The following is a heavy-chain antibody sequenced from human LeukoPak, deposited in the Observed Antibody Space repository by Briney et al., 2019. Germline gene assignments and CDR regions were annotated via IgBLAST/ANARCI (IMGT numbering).Heavy chain of an antibody. CDR3: ARSVAVAANWFDP. CDR1: GGSISSGGYY. Sequence: PSETLSLTCTVPGGSISSGGYYWSWIRQHPGKGLEWIGYIYYSGSTYYNPSLKSRVTISVDTSKNQFSLKLSSVTAADTAVYYCARSVAVAANWFDPWGQGALVTVSS. V-gene: IGHV4-31*03. J-gene: IGHJ5*02. CDR2: IYYSGST. D-gene: IGHD6-19*01.